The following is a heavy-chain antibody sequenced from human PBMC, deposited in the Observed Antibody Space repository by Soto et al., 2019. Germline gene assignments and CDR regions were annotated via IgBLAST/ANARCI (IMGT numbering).Heavy chain of an antibody. Sequence: QVQLQESGPGLVKPSQTLSLTCTVSGGSIRSGDYYWSWIRQPPGKGLEWIGYIYYSGITYYNPSLRSPVTISVDTSNNQFSLKLTSVTAADTAVYYCARVSGSYYEFDYWGQGTLVTVSS. CDR2: IYYSGIT. J-gene: IGHJ4*02. V-gene: IGHV4-30-4*01. D-gene: IGHD1-26*01. CDR3: ARVSGSYYEFDY. CDR1: GGSIRSGDYY.